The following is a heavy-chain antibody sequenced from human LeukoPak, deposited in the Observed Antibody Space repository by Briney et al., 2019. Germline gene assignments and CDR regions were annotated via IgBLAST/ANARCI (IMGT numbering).Heavy chain of an antibody. CDR1: GFTFISYC. CDR2: ISYDGSNK. V-gene: IGHV3-30*03. CDR3: ARQGDQIREGLGY. D-gene: IGHD2-21*02. Sequence: GGSLRLSCAATGFTFISYCMHWVRQAPGKGLEWVAVISYDGSNKYYADSVKGRFTISRDNSKNTLYLQMNSLRAEDTAVYYCARQGDQIREGLGYWGQGTLVTVSS. J-gene: IGHJ4*02.